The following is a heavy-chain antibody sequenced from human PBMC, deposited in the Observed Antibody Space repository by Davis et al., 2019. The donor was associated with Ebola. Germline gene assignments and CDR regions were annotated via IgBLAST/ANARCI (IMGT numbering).Heavy chain of an antibody. CDR3: AKTGGYSDY. D-gene: IGHD2-8*02. Sequence: GESLKISCAASGFTFSSYAMHWVRQAPGKGLEWVAVISYDGRNKYYADSVKGRFTFSRDNSKNTLYLQMDTLRAEDTAVYYCAKTGGYSDYWGQGTLVTVSS. CDR2: ISYDGRNK. CDR1: GFTFSSYA. J-gene: IGHJ4*02. V-gene: IGHV3-30*02.